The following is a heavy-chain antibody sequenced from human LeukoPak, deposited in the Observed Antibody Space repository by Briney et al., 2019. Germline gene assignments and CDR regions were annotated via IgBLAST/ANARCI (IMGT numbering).Heavy chain of an antibody. CDR2: INRSGST. CDR3: ARLRFRPPWIYCSGGSCKGLYFDY. CDR1: GGSFSAYY. V-gene: IGHV4-34*01. Sequence: SETLSLTCAVYGGSFSAYYWSWIRQPPGRGLEWIGEINRSGSTNYNPSLKSRVTISVDTSKNQFSLKLSSVTAADTAVYYCARLRFRPPWIYCSGGSCKGLYFDYWGQGTLVTVSS. J-gene: IGHJ4*02. D-gene: IGHD2-15*01.